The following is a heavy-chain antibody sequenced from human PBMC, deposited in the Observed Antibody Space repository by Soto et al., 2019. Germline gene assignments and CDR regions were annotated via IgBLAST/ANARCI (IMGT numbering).Heavy chain of an antibody. Sequence: SETLSLTCTVSGDSISTDYWSWIRQSPGKGLEWIGFIYYGGSTNYNPSLKSRFTIFVDTPKNQFSLKLSSLTAADTAVYYCAKNWNWGSLVHWGQGTLVTVSS. D-gene: IGHD7-27*01. J-gene: IGHJ4*02. V-gene: IGHV4-59*08. CDR1: GDSISTDY. CDR2: IYYGGST. CDR3: AKNWNWGSLVH.